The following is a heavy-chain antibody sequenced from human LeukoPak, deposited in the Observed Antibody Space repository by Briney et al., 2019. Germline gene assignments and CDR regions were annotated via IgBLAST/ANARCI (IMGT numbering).Heavy chain of an antibody. CDR1: GFTFSSYR. D-gene: IGHD4-17*01. Sequence: GGSLRLSCAASGFTFSSYRMNWVRQAPGMGLEWVSSISSSSSYIYYADSVKGRFTISRDNAKNSLYLQMNSLRAEDTAVYYCAREESYGDYGLANWGQGTLVTVSS. J-gene: IGHJ4*02. V-gene: IGHV3-21*01. CDR3: AREESYGDYGLAN. CDR2: ISSSSSYI.